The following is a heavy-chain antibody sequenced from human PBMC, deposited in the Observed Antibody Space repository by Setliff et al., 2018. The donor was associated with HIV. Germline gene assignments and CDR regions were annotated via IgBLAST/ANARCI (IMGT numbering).Heavy chain of an antibody. CDR3: TRDRVESQWFGDLNYMDV. CDR2: IWYDGSET. CDR1: GFTFSNYG. V-gene: IGHV3-33*08. J-gene: IGHJ6*03. Sequence: GGSLRLSCTASGFTFSNYGMHWVRQAPGKGLEWVALIWYDGSETYYADSVKGRFTIYRDNSKNTLHLQMNNLRAEDTAIYYCTRDRVESQWFGDLNYMDVWGKGTTVTVSS. D-gene: IGHD3-10*01.